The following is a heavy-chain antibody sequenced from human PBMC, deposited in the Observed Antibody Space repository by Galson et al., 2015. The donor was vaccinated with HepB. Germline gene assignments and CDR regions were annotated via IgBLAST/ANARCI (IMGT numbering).Heavy chain of an antibody. Sequence: QVQLQESGPGLVKPSQTLSLTCTVSGGSISSSSYYWGWIRQPPGKGLEWIGSIYYSGSTYYNPSLKSRVTISVDTSKNQFSLKLSSVTAADTAVYYCANIGSGSYQAFDYWGQGTLVTVSS. CDR1: GGSISSSSYY. CDR3: ANIGSGSYQAFDY. J-gene: IGHJ4*02. D-gene: IGHD3-10*01. CDR2: IYYSGST. V-gene: IGHV4-39*01.